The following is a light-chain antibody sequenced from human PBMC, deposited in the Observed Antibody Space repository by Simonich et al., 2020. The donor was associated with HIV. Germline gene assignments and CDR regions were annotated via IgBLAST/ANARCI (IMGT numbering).Light chain of an antibody. CDR1: QGISSY. V-gene: IGKV1-8*01. J-gene: IGKJ4*01. Sequence: AIRMTQSPSSLSASTGDRVTITCRASQGISSYLAWYQQKPGKAPKLLIYAASTLQSGVPSRFSGSGSGTEFTLKISSLQPEDFATYYCQQLNSSPLTFGGGTKVGIK. CDR2: AAS. CDR3: QQLNSSPLT.